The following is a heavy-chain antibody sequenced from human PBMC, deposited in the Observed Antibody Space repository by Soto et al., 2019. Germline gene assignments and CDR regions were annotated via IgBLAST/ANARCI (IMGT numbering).Heavy chain of an antibody. CDR3: ARNPLRVSCFDY. V-gene: IGHV4-61*01. CDR1: GGSVSSGSYY. CDR2: IYYSGST. J-gene: IGHJ4*02. Sequence: SETLSLTCTVSGGSVSSGSYYWSWIRQPPGKGLEWIGYIYYSGSTNYNPSLKSRVTISVDTSKNQFSLKLSSVTAADTAVYYCARNPLRVSCFDYWGQGTLVTVSS. D-gene: IGHD2-8*01.